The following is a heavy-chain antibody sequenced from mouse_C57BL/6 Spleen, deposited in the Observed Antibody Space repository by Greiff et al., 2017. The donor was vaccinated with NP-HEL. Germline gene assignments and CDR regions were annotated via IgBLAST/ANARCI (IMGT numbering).Heavy chain of an antibody. V-gene: IGHV1-55*01. Sequence: QVQLQQPGAELVKPGASVKMSCKASGYTFTSYWITWVKQRPGQGLEWIGDIYPGSGSTNYNEKFKSKATLTVDTSSSTAYMQLSSLTSEDSAVYYCAREGYYYKEYYYAMDYWGQGTSVTVSS. D-gene: IGHD1-1*01. CDR3: AREGYYYKEYYYAMDY. CDR2: IYPGSGST. CDR1: GYTFTSYW. J-gene: IGHJ4*01.